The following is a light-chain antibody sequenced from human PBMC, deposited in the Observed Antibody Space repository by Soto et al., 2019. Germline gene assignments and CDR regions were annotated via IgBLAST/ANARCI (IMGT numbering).Light chain of an antibody. V-gene: IGLV1-40*01. CDR1: SSNIGAGYD. J-gene: IGLJ3*02. Sequence: QSALTQPPSVSGAPGQRVTISCTGSSSNIGAGYDVHWYQQLRGTAPKLLIYGNSNRPSGVPDRFSGSKSGTSASLAITGLQAEDEADYYCQSYDSSLSGWVFGGGTQLTVL. CDR3: QSYDSSLSGWV. CDR2: GNS.